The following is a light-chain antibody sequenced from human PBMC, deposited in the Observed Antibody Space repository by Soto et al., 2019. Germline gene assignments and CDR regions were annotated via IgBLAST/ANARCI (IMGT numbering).Light chain of an antibody. CDR1: QSINSIY. CDR3: QQYTTSPEWT. J-gene: IGKJ1*01. V-gene: IGKV3-20*01. Sequence: EIVLTQSPGTVSLSPGERATLSCRASQSINSIYSAWYQQKPGQAPRLLIYGASNRATGIPDRFSGSGSGTEFTLTISRLEPEDFAVYYCQQYTTSPEWTFGLGTKVEIK. CDR2: GAS.